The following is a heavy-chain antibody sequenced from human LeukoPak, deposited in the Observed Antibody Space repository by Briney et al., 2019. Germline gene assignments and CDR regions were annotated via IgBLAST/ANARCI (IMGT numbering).Heavy chain of an antibody. CDR3: ARDAAAAGIRAHDY. CDR1: GYTFTSYG. CDR2: ISAYNGNT. Sequence: ASVKVSCKASGYTFTSYGISWVRQAPGQGLEWMGWISAYNGNTNYAQKLQGRVTMTTDTSTSTAYMELRSLRSDDAAVYYCARDAAAAGIRAHDYWGQGTLVTVSS. D-gene: IGHD6-13*01. J-gene: IGHJ4*02. V-gene: IGHV1-18*01.